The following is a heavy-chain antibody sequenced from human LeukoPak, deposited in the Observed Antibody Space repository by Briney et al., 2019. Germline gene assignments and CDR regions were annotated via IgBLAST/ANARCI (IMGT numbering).Heavy chain of an antibody. V-gene: IGHV3-30*02. J-gene: IGHJ4*02. CDR3: AKDIWLEYYFDY. Sequence: PGGSLRLSCAASEFTFSSYGMHWVRQAPGKGLEWVAFIRYDGSNKYYADSVKGRFTISRDNSKNTLYLQMNSLRAEETAVYYFAKDIWLEYYFDYWGQGTLVTVSS. CDR2: IRYDGSNK. D-gene: IGHD6-19*01. CDR1: EFTFSSYG.